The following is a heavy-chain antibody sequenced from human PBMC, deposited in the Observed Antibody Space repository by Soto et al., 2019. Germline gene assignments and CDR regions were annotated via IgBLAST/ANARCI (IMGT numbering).Heavy chain of an antibody. Sequence: GGSLRLSCAASGFTFSSYAMSWVRQAPGKGLEWVSAISGSGGSTYYADSVKGRFTISRDNSKNTLYLQMNSLRAEDTAVYYCAKVPAELGIAAAGTDYWGQGTLVTVSS. D-gene: IGHD6-13*01. CDR2: ISGSGGST. V-gene: IGHV3-23*01. CDR1: GFTFSSYA. CDR3: AKVPAELGIAAAGTDY. J-gene: IGHJ4*02.